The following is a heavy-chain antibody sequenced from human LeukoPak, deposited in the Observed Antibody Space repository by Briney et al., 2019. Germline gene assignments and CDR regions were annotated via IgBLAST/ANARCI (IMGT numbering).Heavy chain of an antibody. J-gene: IGHJ4*02. D-gene: IGHD4-17*01. CDR1: GFTFSSYG. Sequence: PGGSLRLSCAASGFTFSSYGMHWVRQAPGKGLEWVAVISYDGSNKYYADSVKGRFTISRDNSKNTLYLQMNSLRAEDTAVYYCAKDLSEDYGDLRGGDYFDYWGQGTLVTVSS. CDR2: ISYDGSNK. CDR3: AKDLSEDYGDLRGGDYFDY. V-gene: IGHV3-30*18.